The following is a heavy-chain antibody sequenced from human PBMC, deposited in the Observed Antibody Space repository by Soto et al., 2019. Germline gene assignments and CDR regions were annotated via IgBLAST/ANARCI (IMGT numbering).Heavy chain of an antibody. CDR3: ARIPSNDILTGLI. D-gene: IGHD3-9*01. J-gene: IGHJ4*02. CDR1: GGSISTYY. V-gene: IGHV4-4*08. CDR2: IHSSGST. Sequence: PSETLSLTCTVSGGSISTYYWSWIRQPPGKGLEWIGYIHSSGSTKYNPSLKSRVTISVDTSKNQFSLKLSSVTAADTAVYYCARIPSNDILTGLIWGQGTLVTVSS.